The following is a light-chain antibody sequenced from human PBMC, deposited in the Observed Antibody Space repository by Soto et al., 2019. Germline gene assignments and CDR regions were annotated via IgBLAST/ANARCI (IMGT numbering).Light chain of an antibody. CDR3: HQYSSSTKT. J-gene: IGKJ1*01. Sequence: EIVLTQSPVTLSLSPGERATLSCRASQSVSSTYLAWYQQRPGQAPRLLIYGASSRATGIPDRFSGSGSGTDFTLTISRLEPEDFAVYYCHQYSSSTKTFGQGTKVDIK. CDR1: QSVSSTY. V-gene: IGKV3-20*01. CDR2: GAS.